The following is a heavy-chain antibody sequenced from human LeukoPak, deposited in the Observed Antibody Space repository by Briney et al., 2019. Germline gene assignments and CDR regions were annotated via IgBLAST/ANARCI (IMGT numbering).Heavy chain of an antibody. D-gene: IGHD4-11*01. CDR3: VSSNHGWYFDL. CDR1: GGSISSYY. V-gene: IGHV4-4*07. J-gene: IGHJ2*01. Sequence: SETLSLTCTVSGGSISSYYRSWIRQPAGKGLEWIGRIYTSGSINYNPSLKSRVTMSVDTSKNQFSLKLSSVTAADTALYYCVSSNHGWYFDLWGRGTLVTVSS. CDR2: IYTSGSI.